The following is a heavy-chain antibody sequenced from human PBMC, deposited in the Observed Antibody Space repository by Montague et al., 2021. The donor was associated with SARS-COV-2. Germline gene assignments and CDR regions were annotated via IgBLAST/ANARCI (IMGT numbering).Heavy chain of an antibody. CDR1: GFTFSSYA. CDR2: IYSGGSST. Sequence: SLRLSCAASGFTFSSYAMSWVRQAPGKGLEWVSVIYSGGSSTYYADSVKGRFTISRDNSKNTLYLQMNSLRAEDTAVYYCAKSRGIRYDSSGYYYPLDYWGQGTLVTGSS. J-gene: IGHJ4*02. CDR3: AKSRGIRYDSSGYYYPLDY. V-gene: IGHV3-23*03. D-gene: IGHD3-22*01.